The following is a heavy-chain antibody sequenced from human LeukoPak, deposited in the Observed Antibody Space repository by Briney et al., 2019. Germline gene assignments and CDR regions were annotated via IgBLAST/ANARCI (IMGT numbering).Heavy chain of an antibody. V-gene: IGHV3-7*03. Sequence: GGSLRLSCAVSGFSFSSHWMSWVRQAPGRGLEWLANINQDGSEKHYVDPVKGRFIISRDNAKNSLYLQMNSLRAEDSAVYYCARDIEAPGIAFDYWGQGSLVTVSS. CDR3: ARDIEAPGIAFDY. CDR2: INQDGSEK. J-gene: IGHJ4*02. CDR1: GFSFSSHW. D-gene: IGHD6-13*01.